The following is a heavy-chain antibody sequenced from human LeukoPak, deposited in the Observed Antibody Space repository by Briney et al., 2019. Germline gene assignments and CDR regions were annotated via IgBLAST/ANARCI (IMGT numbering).Heavy chain of an antibody. V-gene: IGHV1-46*01. D-gene: IGHD3-3*01. J-gene: IGHJ4*02. Sequence: ASVKVSCKASGYTFTSYYMHWVRQAPGQGLEWMGIINPSGGSTSYAQKFQGRVTMTRDMSTSTVYMELSSLRSEDTALYYCATAGRRLFGVLIPLSFDYWGQGTLVTVSS. CDR2: INPSGGST. CDR3: ATAGRRLFGVLIPLSFDY. CDR1: GYTFTSYY.